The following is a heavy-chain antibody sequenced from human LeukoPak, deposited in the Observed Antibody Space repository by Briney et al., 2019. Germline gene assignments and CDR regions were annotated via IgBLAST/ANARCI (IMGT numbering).Heavy chain of an antibody. Sequence: SETLSLTCTVSGGSINSYYWSWIRQPPGKGLEWIGYIYYSGSTNYNPSLKSRVTISLDTSKNQFSLKLTSVTAADTAVYYCSRRDILTGYSYWGQGTLVSAS. J-gene: IGHJ4*02. CDR2: IYYSGST. V-gene: IGHV4-59*01. CDR1: GGSINSYY. CDR3: SRRDILTGYSY. D-gene: IGHD3-9*01.